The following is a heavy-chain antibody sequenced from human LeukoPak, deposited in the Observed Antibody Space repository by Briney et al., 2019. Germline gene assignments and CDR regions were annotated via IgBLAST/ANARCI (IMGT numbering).Heavy chain of an antibody. CDR2: IKQDGSEK. V-gene: IGHV3-7*03. CDR3: AGRYFDI. J-gene: IGHJ4*02. Sequence: PGGSLRLSCAASGFTFSSFYMTWVRQAPGEGLEWVANIKQDGSEKYYVDSVKGRFTISRDNAKNSLYLQMNSLRAEDSAVYYCAGRYFDIWGPGTLVTVSS. CDR1: GFTFSSFY.